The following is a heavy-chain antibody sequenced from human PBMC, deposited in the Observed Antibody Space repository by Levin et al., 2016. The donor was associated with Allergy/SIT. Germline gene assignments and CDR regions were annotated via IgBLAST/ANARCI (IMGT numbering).Heavy chain of an antibody. CDR3: ARVYCGGDCYPNDVDNWFDP. V-gene: IGHV4-59*01. CDR2: IYYSGST. D-gene: IGHD2-21*01. J-gene: IGHJ5*02. CDR1: GGSISSYY. Sequence: SETLSLTCTVSGGSISSYYWSWIRQPPGKGLEWIGYIYYSGSTNYNPSLKSRVTISVDTSKNQFSLKLSSVTAADTAVYYCARVYCGGDCYPNDVDNWFDPWGQGTLVTVSS.